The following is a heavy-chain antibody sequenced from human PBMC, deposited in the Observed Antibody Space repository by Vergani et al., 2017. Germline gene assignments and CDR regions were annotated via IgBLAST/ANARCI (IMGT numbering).Heavy chain of an antibody. CDR3: AREERSNTSPFVGD. D-gene: IGHD2/OR15-2a*01. V-gene: IGHV3-23*01. CDR2: ISGHGDRT. CDR1: GFTFSNSA. Sequence: EVHLLESGGGQVEAGGSLRLSCVASGFTFSNSAMSWVRQTSGKGLEWVSAISGHGDRTYYADSVKGRFTISRDNSKNTVYLQMNSLKAEDRAIYYCAREERSNTSPFVGDWGQGTLVTV. J-gene: IGHJ4*02.